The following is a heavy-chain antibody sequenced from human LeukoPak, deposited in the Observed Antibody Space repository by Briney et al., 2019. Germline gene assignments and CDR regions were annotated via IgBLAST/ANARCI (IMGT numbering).Heavy chain of an antibody. V-gene: IGHV3-7*01. CDR1: RFTFSSSW. J-gene: IGHJ3*02. CDR2: IKEDGSQK. D-gene: IGHD1-1*01. CDR3: ARNLAYNAFDI. Sequence: PGGSLRLSCAASRFTFSSSWMTWVRQPLGKGLEYVANIKEDGSQKYYEDSVKGRFTISRDNVKNSLYLQMDSLRAEDTAVYFCARNLAYNAFDIWGEGPVVTVSS.